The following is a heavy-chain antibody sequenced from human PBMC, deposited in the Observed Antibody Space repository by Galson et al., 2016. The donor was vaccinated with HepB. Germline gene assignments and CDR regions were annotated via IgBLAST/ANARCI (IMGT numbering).Heavy chain of an antibody. CDR1: GFTFSDSA. CDR2: IRSKANNYAT. D-gene: IGHD3-16*01. CDR3: TRRKGKMYYFDY. J-gene: IGHJ4*02. V-gene: IGHV3-73*01. Sequence: SLRLSCAASGFTFSDSAMHWVRQASGKGLEWVGRIRSKANNYATAYAASVKGRFTISRDESKNTAYLQMNSMKTEDTAVYYCTRRKGKMYYFDYWGQGTLVTVSS.